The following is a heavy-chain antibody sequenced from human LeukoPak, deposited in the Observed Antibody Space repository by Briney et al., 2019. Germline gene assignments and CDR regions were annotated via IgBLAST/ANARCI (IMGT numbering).Heavy chain of an antibody. CDR1: GFLVSSYS. J-gene: IGHJ4*02. CDR2: ISANGRKT. Sequence: GGSLRLSCAASGFLVSSYSMHWVRQAPGKGLEFVSAISANGRKTYYANSVKGRFTISRDNSKNTLYLQMGSLRPEDMGVYYCARLGLGSGLDYWGQGTLVTVSS. D-gene: IGHD1-26*01. V-gene: IGHV3-64*01. CDR3: ARLGLGSGLDY.